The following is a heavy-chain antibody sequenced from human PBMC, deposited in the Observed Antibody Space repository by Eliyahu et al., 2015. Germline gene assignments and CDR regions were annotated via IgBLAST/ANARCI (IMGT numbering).Heavy chain of an antibody. D-gene: IGHD3-10*01. Sequence: QVQLQQWGAGLLKPSETLSLTCAVYGGSFSGYYWSWIRQPPGKGLEWIGEINHSGSTNYNPSLKSRVTISVDTSKNQFSLKLSSVTAADTAVYYCARVASYYGSGSFDYWGQGTLVTVSS. CDR1: GGSFSGYY. CDR3: ARVASYYGSGSFDY. CDR2: INHSGST. J-gene: IGHJ4*02. V-gene: IGHV4-34*01.